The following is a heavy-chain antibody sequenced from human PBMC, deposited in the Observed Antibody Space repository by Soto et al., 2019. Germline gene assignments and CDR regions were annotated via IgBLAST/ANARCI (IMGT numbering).Heavy chain of an antibody. CDR1: GYPFGAYY. CDR2: INPSDGKT. V-gene: IGHV1-46*03. D-gene: IGHD6-13*01. CDR3: GRVGQQLDEIFDQ. J-gene: IGHJ4*02. Sequence: QVQLVQSGPGVKKPGASVKVSCKASGYPFGAYYMHWLRQAPGQGLEWMGIINPSDGKTTYAQKLQGRLSLTRDTSSSTLFMELSSLKAEDTAYSYCGRVGQQLDEIFDQWGQGSLVTVSS.